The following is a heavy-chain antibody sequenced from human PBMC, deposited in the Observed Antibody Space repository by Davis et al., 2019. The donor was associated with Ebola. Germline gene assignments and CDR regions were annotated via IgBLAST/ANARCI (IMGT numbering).Heavy chain of an antibody. D-gene: IGHD3-10*02. Sequence: GESLKISCAASGFTFSRYEMNWVRQASGKGLEWVGRIRSKANSYATAYAASVKGRFTISRDDSKNTAYLQMNSLKTEDTAVYYCTCSSDGMDVWGQGTTVTVSS. CDR3: TCSSDGMDV. CDR1: GFTFSRYE. V-gene: IGHV3-73*01. J-gene: IGHJ6*02. CDR2: IRSKANSYAT.